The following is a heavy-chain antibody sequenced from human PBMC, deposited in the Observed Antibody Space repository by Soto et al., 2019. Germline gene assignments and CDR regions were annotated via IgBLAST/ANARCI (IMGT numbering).Heavy chain of an antibody. CDR3: ARHLKELGYSVSYCYYYMDV. J-gene: IGHJ6*03. CDR2: IYYSGST. D-gene: IGHD5-12*01. Sequence: QVQLQESGPGLVKPSETLSLTCTVSGGSISSYYWSWIRQPPGKGLEWIGYIYYSGSTNYNPSLKSRVTISVDTSNNQFALKLSSVTAADTAVYYCARHLKELGYSVSYCYYYMDVWGKGTTVTVSS. V-gene: IGHV4-59*08. CDR1: GGSISSYY.